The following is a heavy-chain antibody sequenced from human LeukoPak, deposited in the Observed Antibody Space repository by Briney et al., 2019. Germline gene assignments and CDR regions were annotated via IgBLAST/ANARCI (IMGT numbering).Heavy chain of an antibody. CDR2: INHSGST. CDR3: ARLSYNWKYEGY. D-gene: IGHD1-7*01. CDR1: GGSFSGYY. V-gene: IGHV4-34*01. J-gene: IGHJ4*02. Sequence: PSETLSLTCAVYGGSFSGYYWSWIRQPPGKGLEWIGEINHSGSTNYNPSLKSRLSISKDTSKNQFSLNLSSVTAADTAVYYCARLSYNWKYEGYWGQGILVTVSS.